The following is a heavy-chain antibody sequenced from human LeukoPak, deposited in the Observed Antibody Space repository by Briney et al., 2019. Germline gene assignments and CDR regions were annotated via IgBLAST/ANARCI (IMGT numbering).Heavy chain of an antibody. CDR2: ISYDGSNK. CDR3: AKSRWYNSYYYGMDV. D-gene: IGHD2-15*01. Sequence: GGSLRLSCAASGFTFSSYAMSWVRQAPGKGLEWVAVISYDGSNKYYADSVKGRFTISRDNSKNTLYLQMNSLRAEDTAVYYCAKSRWYNSYYYGMDVWGQGTTVTVSS. V-gene: IGHV3-30*18. J-gene: IGHJ6*02. CDR1: GFTFSSYA.